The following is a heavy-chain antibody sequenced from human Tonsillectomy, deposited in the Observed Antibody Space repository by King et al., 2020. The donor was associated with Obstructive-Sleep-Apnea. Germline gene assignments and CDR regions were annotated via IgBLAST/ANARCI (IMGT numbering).Heavy chain of an antibody. CDR3: AKQDIVVVVAAASFDY. V-gene: IGHV3-23*04. D-gene: IGHD2-15*01. Sequence: VQLVESGGGLVQPGGSLRLSCAASGFTFSSYAMGWVRQAPGKGLEWVSAFSGSGGSPYYAEPVKGRFTISRDNSKNTLYLQMNSLRAEDTAVYYCAKQDIVVVVAAASFDYWGQGTLVTVSS. CDR2: FSGSGGSP. J-gene: IGHJ4*02. CDR1: GFTFSSYA.